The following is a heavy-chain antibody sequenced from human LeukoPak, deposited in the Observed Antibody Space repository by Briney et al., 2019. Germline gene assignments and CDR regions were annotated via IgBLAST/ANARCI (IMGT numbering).Heavy chain of an antibody. Sequence: GESLKISCKGSGYSFTSYWIGWVRQMPGKGLEWMGIIYPGDSDTRYSPSFQGQVTISADKSISTAYLQWSSLKASDTAMYYCARRGYCSGGSCYSAYFDYWGQGTLVTVSS. J-gene: IGHJ4*02. D-gene: IGHD2-15*01. CDR1: GYSFTSYW. V-gene: IGHV5-51*01. CDR2: IYPGDSDT. CDR3: ARRGYCSGGSCYSAYFDY.